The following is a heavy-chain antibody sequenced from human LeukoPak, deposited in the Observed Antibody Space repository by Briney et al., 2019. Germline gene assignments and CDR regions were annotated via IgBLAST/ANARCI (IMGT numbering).Heavy chain of an antibody. CDR3: ASSSGWYGGFDY. CDR2: INPGNSDT. V-gene: IGHV5-51*01. J-gene: IGHJ4*02. D-gene: IGHD6-19*01. CDR1: GYRFNTYW. Sequence: GESLKISCKGSGYRFNTYWIGWVRQMPGKGLEWMGIINPGNSDTKYGPSLGGQVTISVDKSITTAYLQWSSLKASDTAMYYCASSSGWYGGFDYWGQGTLVTVSS.